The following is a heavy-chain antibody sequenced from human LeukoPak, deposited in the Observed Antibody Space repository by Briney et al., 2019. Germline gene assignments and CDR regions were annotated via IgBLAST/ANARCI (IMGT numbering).Heavy chain of an antibody. Sequence: ASVKVSCKASGYTFTSYDINWVRQATGRGLEWMGWMNPNSGNTGYAQKFQGRVTMTRNTSISTAYMELSSLRSEDTAVYYCASDRIEVDAFDIWGQGTMVTVSS. V-gene: IGHV1-8*01. J-gene: IGHJ3*02. CDR1: GYTFTSYD. D-gene: IGHD2-15*01. CDR2: MNPNSGNT. CDR3: ASDRIEVDAFDI.